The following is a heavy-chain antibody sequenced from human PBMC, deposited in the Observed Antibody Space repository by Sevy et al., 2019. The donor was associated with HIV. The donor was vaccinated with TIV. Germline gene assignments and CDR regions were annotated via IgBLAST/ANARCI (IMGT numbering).Heavy chain of an antibody. CDR3: AKPSHSSFYFYYGMDV. D-gene: IGHD2-21*01. V-gene: IGHV3-30-3*01. Sequence: GGSLRLSCAASGFAFSNYYAMHWVRQAPGKGLEWVALISHDDTNKYYADSVKGRFTISRDKSKNTLYLQMNNLRAEDSAIYHCAKPSHSSFYFYYGMDVWGQGTTVTVSS. J-gene: IGHJ6*02. CDR2: ISHDDTNK. CDR1: GFAFSNYYA.